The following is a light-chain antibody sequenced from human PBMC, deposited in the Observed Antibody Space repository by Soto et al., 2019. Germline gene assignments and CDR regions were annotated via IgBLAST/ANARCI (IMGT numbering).Light chain of an antibody. Sequence: QSVLTQPPSVSGSPGQSITISCTGTDSDIGGYNYVSWYQQHAGKAPQLMIYEVSNRPPGISDRFSGSKSAYTASLTISRLQAADEGHYYCASYSDTARVVFGGGTKVTVL. CDR3: ASYSDTARVV. CDR2: EVS. CDR1: DSDIGGYNY. J-gene: IGLJ2*01. V-gene: IGLV2-14*01.